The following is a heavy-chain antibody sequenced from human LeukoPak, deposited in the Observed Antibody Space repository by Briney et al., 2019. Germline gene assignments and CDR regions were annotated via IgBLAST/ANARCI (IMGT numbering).Heavy chain of an antibody. J-gene: IGHJ5*02. CDR3: ARDKRGYDILTGYYSQGWFDP. CDR2: IYYSGST. V-gene: IGHV4-59*01. D-gene: IGHD3-9*01. Sequence: SETLSLTCTVSGGSISSYYWSWIRQPPGKGLEWIGYIYYSGSTNYNPSLKSRVTISVDTSKNQFFLKLSSVTAADTAVYYCARDKRGYDILTGYYSQGWFDPWGQGTLVTVSS. CDR1: GGSISSYY.